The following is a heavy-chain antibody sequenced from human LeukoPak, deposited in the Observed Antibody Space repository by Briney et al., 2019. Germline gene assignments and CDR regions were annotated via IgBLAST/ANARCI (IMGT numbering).Heavy chain of an antibody. CDR1: GGSISSYY. CDR2: IYYSGST. J-gene: IGHJ5*02. CDR3: AIWRGLGYCSSTSCFRFDP. D-gene: IGHD2-2*01. Sequence: SETLSLTCTVSGGSISSYYWSWIRQPPGKGLEWIGYIYYSGSTNYNPSLKSRVTISVYTSKNQFSLKLRSVTAADTDVYYCAIWRGLGYCSSTSCFRFDPWGQGTLVTVSS. V-gene: IGHV4-59*01.